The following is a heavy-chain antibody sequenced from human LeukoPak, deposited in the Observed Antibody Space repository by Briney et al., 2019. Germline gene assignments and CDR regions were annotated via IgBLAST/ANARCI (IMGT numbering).Heavy chain of an antibody. J-gene: IGHJ4*02. D-gene: IGHD3-22*01. CDR3: ARLGLETYSNSGYYYFDY. CDR2: IYPGDSDT. Sequence: GESLRISCKASGYSFTNYWIGWGRQMPGKGLEWMGTIYPGDSDTRYRPSFQGQVTISADKSISTAYLQWSSLKASDTAMYYCARLGLETYSNSGYYYFDYWGQGALVTVSS. CDR1: GYSFTNYW. V-gene: IGHV5-51*01.